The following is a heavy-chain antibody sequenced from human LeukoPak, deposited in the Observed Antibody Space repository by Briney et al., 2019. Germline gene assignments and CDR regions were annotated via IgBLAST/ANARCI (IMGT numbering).Heavy chain of an antibody. Sequence: SETLSLTCSVSGGSTSSYYWSWIRQPPGKGLEWIGRIYTSGIISGNTNYNPSLKSRVTMSVDTSKNQFSLKLRSVTAADTAVYYCARVGAYSNSYYYYYMDVWGKGTTVTVSS. CDR2: IYTSGIISGNT. D-gene: IGHD4-11*01. V-gene: IGHV4-4*07. CDR3: ARVGAYSNSYYYYYMDV. CDR1: GGSTSSYY. J-gene: IGHJ6*03.